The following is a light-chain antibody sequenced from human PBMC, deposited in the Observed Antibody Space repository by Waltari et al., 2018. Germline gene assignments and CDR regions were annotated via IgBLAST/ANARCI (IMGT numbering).Light chain of an antibody. CDR1: SSNIGAGYD. CDR2: GNS. J-gene: IGLJ3*02. CDR3: QSYDSSLSGWV. Sequence: QSVLTQPPSVSGAPGQKVTISCTASSSNIGAGYDVHWYQQLPGTAPKLLIYGNSNRPAGGPDRFSGSKSGTSASLAITGLQAEDEADYYCQSYDSSLSGWVFGGGTKLTVL. V-gene: IGLV1-40*01.